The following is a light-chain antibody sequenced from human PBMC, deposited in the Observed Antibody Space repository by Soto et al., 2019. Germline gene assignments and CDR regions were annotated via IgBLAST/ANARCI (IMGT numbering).Light chain of an antibody. V-gene: IGKV1-33*01. CDR3: QHYDHLPPLS. J-gene: IGKJ4*01. Sequence: DIQMTQSPSSLSASVGDRVTITCQARQDIKNYLNWYQQKPGKAPNLLIYDASNLKTGVPPRFSGSGSATHCTFTISSLQAEDIATYYCQHYDHLPPLSFGGGTKVEIK. CDR2: DAS. CDR1: QDIKNY.